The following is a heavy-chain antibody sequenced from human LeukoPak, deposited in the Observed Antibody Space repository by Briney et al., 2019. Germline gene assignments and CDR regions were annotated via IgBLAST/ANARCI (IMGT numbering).Heavy chain of an antibody. Sequence: GGSLRLSCAASGFTVSSNYMSWVRQAPGKGLEWVSVIYSGGSTYYADSVKGRFTISRDNSKNTLYLQMNSLRAEDTAVYYCARARTPGPIDYWGQGTLVTVSS. J-gene: IGHJ4*02. CDR2: IYSGGST. V-gene: IGHV3-66*01. CDR1: GFTVSSNY. CDR3: ARARTPGPIDY. D-gene: IGHD4-23*01.